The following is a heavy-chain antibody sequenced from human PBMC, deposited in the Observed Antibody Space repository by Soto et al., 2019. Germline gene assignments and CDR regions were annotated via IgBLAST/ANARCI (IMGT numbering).Heavy chain of an antibody. CDR1: GDTFKNCV. CDR3: AAELGFGKLSVV. CDR2: IIPLFGTT. V-gene: IGHV1-69*01. Sequence: QVQVVQSGVKVRRPGSSVKVSRKASGDTFKNCVISWVRQAPGQGLEWMGGIIPLFGTTDFAQRFQGRLTITTDESTTTAYMELSRLRSEDTATYYCAAELGFGKLSVVWGQGTTVIVSS. J-gene: IGHJ6*02. D-gene: IGHD3-10*01.